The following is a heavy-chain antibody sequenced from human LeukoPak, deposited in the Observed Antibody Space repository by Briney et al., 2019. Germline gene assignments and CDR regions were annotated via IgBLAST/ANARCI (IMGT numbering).Heavy chain of an antibody. CDR3: ARALVVYYYMDV. D-gene: IGHD2-15*01. Sequence: PGGSLRLSCAASGFTFSSYEMNWVREAPGKGLKWVSYISSSGDTMYYADSVRGLFTISRDNAKNSLYLQINSLRAEDTAVYYCARALVVYYYMDVWGQGTTVTVSS. V-gene: IGHV3-48*03. CDR2: ISSSGDTM. J-gene: IGHJ6*02. CDR1: GFTFSSYE.